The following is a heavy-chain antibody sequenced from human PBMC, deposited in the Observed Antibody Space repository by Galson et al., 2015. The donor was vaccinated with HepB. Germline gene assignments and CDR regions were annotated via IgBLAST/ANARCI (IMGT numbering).Heavy chain of an antibody. CDR3: ARVFSYSHFDY. J-gene: IGHJ4*02. D-gene: IGHD6-13*01. CDR2: SYSGGDT. Sequence: SLGLYCAASAFTVNSPYMSWPRQAPGEGLGWGSVSYSGGDTHYADSVKGRLIISRDNSKNTLYLQMNSLTAEDTAVYYCARVFSYSHFDYWGQGTLITVSS. V-gene: IGHV3-66*01. CDR1: AFTVNSPY.